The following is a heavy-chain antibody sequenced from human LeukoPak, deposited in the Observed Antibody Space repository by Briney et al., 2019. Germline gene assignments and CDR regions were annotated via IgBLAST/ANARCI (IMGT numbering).Heavy chain of an antibody. Sequence: GSLRLSCAASGFTFSSYWMSWVRQALGKGREWVANIKQDGSEKYYVDSVKGRFTISRDNAKNSLYLQMNSLRAEDTAVYYCARVKYDFWSFEKNFDYWGQGTLVTVSS. J-gene: IGHJ4*02. D-gene: IGHD3-3*01. CDR3: ARVKYDFWSFEKNFDY. V-gene: IGHV3-7*01. CDR2: IKQDGSEK. CDR1: GFTFSSYW.